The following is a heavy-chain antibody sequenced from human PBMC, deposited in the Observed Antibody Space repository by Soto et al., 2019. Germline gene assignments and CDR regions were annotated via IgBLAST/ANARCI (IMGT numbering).Heavy chain of an antibody. Sequence: EVQLVESGGGLVQPGGSLRLSCAASGFSFRNYDMHWVRQATGKGLEWVSVIYSGGSTYYADSVKGRFTISRDNSKNTLYLQMNSLRAEDTAVYYCAREESGYGHFDYWGQGTLVTVSS. CDR2: IYSGGST. V-gene: IGHV3-66*01. CDR1: GFSFRNYD. D-gene: IGHD6-25*01. J-gene: IGHJ4*02. CDR3: AREESGYGHFDY.